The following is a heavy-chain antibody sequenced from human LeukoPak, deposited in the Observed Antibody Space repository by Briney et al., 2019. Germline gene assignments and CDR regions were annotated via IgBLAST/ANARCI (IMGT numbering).Heavy chain of an antibody. CDR1: GGSISSYY. Sequence: SEPLSLTCTVSGGSISSYYWSWIRQPPGKGLEWIGYMYYSGSINYNPSLKSRVTISVDTSKNQFSLKLRSVTAADTAVYYCASGSYSYYYMDVWGKGTTVTVSS. J-gene: IGHJ6*03. CDR2: MYYSGSI. D-gene: IGHD1-26*01. V-gene: IGHV4-59*03. CDR3: ASGSYSYYYMDV.